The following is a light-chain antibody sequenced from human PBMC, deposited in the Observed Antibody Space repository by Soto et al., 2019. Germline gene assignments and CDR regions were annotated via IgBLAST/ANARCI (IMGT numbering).Light chain of an antibody. Sequence: QSALTQPASVSGSPGKSITMSCTGTSSDVGGYNYVSWYQQYPGKAPKLIIYEVSNRPSGVSDRFSGSKSGSTASLTISGLQAEDEADYYCSSYRSSATWVFGGGTKLTVL. V-gene: IGLV2-14*01. CDR1: SSDVGGYNY. CDR3: SSYRSSATWV. J-gene: IGLJ3*02. CDR2: EVS.